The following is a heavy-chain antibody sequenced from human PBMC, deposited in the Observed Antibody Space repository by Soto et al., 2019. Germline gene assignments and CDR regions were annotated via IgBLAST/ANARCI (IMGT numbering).Heavy chain of an antibody. CDR3: AAPPRY. V-gene: IGHV4-39*07. Sequence: SETLSLTCTDSGGSISSTSYYWGWIRQPPGKGLEWIVSIIYSGSTFYNPSLKSRVTISVDTSKNQFSLKLTSVTAADTAVYYCAAPPRYWGQGILVTVSS. D-gene: IGHD6-6*01. CDR1: GGSISSTSYY. CDR2: IIYSGST. J-gene: IGHJ4*02.